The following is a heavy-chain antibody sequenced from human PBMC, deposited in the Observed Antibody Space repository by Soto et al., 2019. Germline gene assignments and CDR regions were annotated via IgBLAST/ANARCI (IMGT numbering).Heavy chain of an antibody. CDR1: EYTPTNYD. CDR3: ARGLYRRRTYYACDN. D-gene: IGHD3-16*01. CDR2: ISAYNGNT. V-gene: IGHV1-18*01. J-gene: IGHJ1*01. Sequence: QVPLVQSGPEVKKPGASVKVSCKTSEYTPTNYDIGWVRRAPGQGIEYMGWISAYNGNTNYARKLQDRVTLITDTTTRTAYMELRSLQSDDTAIYYCARGLYRRRTYYACDNWGQGTLVTVSS.